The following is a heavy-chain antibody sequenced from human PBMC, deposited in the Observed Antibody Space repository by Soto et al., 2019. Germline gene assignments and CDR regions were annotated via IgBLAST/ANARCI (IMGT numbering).Heavy chain of an antibody. CDR2: IKFDGSST. CDR3: ARGAKNIDGMDV. J-gene: IGHJ6*02. V-gene: IGHV3-74*01. CDR1: GFAFSTYW. Sequence: GSLRLSCAASGFAFSTYWMHWVGQAPGKGLLWVSRIKFDGSSTYYADSMKGRFTISRDDAKNTLYLQMNGLRVDDTAVYYCARGAKNIDGMDVWGQGT.